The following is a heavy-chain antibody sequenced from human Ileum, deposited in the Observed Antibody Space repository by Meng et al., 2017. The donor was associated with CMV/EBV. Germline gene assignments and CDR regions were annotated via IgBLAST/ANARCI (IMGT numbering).Heavy chain of an antibody. CDR1: GFTFSNAW. CDR2: TSNKANSYTT. CDR3: ARVTGSYAYDF. D-gene: IGHD1-26*01. J-gene: IGHJ4*02. V-gene: IGHV3-72*01. Sequence: GESLKISCAASGFTFSNAWMSWVRQAPGKGLEWVGRTSNKANSYTTEYAASVKGRFTISRDDSNNSLYLQMNSLKTEDTAVYHCARVTGSYAYDFWGQGTLVTVSS.